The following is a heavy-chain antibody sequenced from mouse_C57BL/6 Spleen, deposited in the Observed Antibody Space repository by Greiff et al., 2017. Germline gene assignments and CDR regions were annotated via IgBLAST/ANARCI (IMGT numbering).Heavy chain of an antibody. CDR1: GYTFTSYW. J-gene: IGHJ4*01. Sequence: VQLQQSGAELVKPGASVKMSCTASGYTFTSYWITWVKQRPGQGLEWIGDIYPGSGSTNYNEKFKSKATLTVDTSSSTAYMQLSSLTSEDSAVYYCARGLLRDYAMDDWGQGTSVTVSS. D-gene: IGHD1-1*01. CDR2: IYPGSGST. CDR3: ARGLLRDYAMDD. V-gene: IGHV1-55*01.